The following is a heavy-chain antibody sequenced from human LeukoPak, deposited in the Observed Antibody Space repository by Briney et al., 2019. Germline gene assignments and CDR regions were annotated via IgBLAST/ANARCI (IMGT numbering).Heavy chain of an antibody. CDR3: ARDRNYYDSSGYQKAFDY. D-gene: IGHD3-22*01. J-gene: IGHJ4*02. Sequence: GASVKVSCKASGYTFTGYYMHWVRQAPGQGLEWMGWINPNSGGTNYAQKFRGRVTMTRDTSISTAYMELSRLRSDDTAVYYCARDRNYYDSSGYQKAFDYWGQGTLVTVSS. CDR1: GYTFTGYY. CDR2: INPNSGGT. V-gene: IGHV1-2*02.